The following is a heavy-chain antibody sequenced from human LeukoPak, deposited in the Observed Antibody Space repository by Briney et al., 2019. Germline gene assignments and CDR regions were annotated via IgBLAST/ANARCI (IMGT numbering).Heavy chain of an antibody. CDR2: INHSGST. CDR1: GGSFSGYY. Sequence: PSETLSLTCAVYGGSFSGYYWSWIRQPPGKGLEWIGEINHSGSTNYNPSLKSQVTISVDTSKNQFSLKLSSVTAADTAVYYCARGGLREDWFDPWGQGTLVTVSS. CDR3: ARGGLREDWFDP. J-gene: IGHJ5*02. V-gene: IGHV4-34*01. D-gene: IGHD3/OR15-3a*01.